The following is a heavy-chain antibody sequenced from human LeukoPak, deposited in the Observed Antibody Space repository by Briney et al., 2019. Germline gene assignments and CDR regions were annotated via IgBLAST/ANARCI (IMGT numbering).Heavy chain of an antibody. J-gene: IGHJ4*02. V-gene: IGHV3-23*01. CDR3: AKTIRYSDWLPELYYFDY. CDR2: ISGSGGST. Sequence: PGGSLRLSCAASGFTFSSYAMSWVRQAPGKGLEWVSAISGSGGSTYYADSVKGRFTISRDNSKNTLYLQMNSLRAEDTAVYYCAKTIRYSDWLPELYYFDYWGQGTLVTVSS. D-gene: IGHD3-9*01. CDR1: GFTFSSYA.